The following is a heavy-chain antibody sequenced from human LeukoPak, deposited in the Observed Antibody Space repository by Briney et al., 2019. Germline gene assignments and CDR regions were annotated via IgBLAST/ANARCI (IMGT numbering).Heavy chain of an antibody. V-gene: IGHV1-69*05. J-gene: IGHJ4*02. Sequence: SVKVSCKASGGTFSSYAISWVRQAPGQGLEWMGGIIPIFGTANYAQKFQGRVTITTDESTSTAYMELSSLRSEDTAVYYCAKNPVGATWYYFDYWGQGTLVTVSS. CDR2: IIPIFGTA. CDR3: AKNPVGATWYYFDY. D-gene: IGHD1-26*01. CDR1: GGTFSSYA.